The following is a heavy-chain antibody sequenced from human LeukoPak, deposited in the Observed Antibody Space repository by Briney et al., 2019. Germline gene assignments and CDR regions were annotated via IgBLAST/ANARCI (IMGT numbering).Heavy chain of an antibody. CDR3: ARDFYGGGYSYGSYYYYGMDV. CDR1: GFTFSSYG. D-gene: IGHD5-18*01. V-gene: IGHV3-33*01. J-gene: IGHJ6*04. Sequence: GGSLRLSCAASGFTFSSYGMHWVRQAPGKGLEWVAVVWYDGSNKYYADSAKGRFTISRDNSKNTLYLQMNSLRAEDTAVYYCARDFYGGGYSYGSYYYYGMDVWGKGTTVTVSS. CDR2: VWYDGSNK.